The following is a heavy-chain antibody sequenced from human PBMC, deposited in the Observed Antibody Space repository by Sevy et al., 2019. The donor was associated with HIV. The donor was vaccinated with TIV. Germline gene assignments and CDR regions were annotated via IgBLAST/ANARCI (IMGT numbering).Heavy chain of an antibody. V-gene: IGHV4-61*02. Sequence: SETLSLTCTVSGGSISSGNYYWSWIRQPAGKGLEWFGRIYTRGGTNYNPSLMSRVTISVDTSKNQFSLKLSSVTAADTAVYYCARESGDCSSTSCYEGVFDYWGQGTLVTVSS. CDR1: GGSISSGNYY. D-gene: IGHD2-2*01. CDR2: IYTRGGT. CDR3: ARESGDCSSTSCYEGVFDY. J-gene: IGHJ4*02.